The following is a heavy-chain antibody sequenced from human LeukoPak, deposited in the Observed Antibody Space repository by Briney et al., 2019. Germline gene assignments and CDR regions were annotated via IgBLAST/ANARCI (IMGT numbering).Heavy chain of an antibody. J-gene: IGHJ4*02. V-gene: IGHV1-2*02. Sequence: ASLKVSCKASGYSLKDNYIHWVRQTPGQGLEWMAWINPRNGGSHSAQKFQGRVTLTRDTSISTAYMEMRKLTSDDTAFYYCARGRIAAAGAIDYWGQGARVTVSS. CDR3: ARGRIAAAGAIDY. D-gene: IGHD6-13*01. CDR2: INPRNGGS. CDR1: GYSLKDNY.